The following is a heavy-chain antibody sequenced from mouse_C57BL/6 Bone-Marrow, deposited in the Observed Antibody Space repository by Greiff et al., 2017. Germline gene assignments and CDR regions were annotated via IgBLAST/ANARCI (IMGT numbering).Heavy chain of an antibody. Sequence: LQQPGAELVKPGASVKLSCKASGYTFTSYWMHWVKQRPGQGLEWIGMIHPNSGSTNYNEKFKSKATLTVDKSSSTAYMQLSSLTSEDSAVYYCARMVTTVVSWYFDVWGTGTTVTVSS. J-gene: IGHJ1*03. V-gene: IGHV1-64*01. CDR2: IHPNSGST. D-gene: IGHD1-1*01. CDR3: ARMVTTVVSWYFDV. CDR1: GYTFTSYW.